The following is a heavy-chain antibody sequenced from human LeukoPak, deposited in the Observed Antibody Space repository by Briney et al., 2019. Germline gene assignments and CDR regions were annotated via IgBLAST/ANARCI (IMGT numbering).Heavy chain of an antibody. CDR1: GYNFNSYW. Sequence: PGESLKISCKGSGYNFNSYWIGWVRQMPGKGLEWMGTIYPGDSDTRYSPSFQGQFTFSADKSISTAYLQWSSLKASDTAMYYCATAGYNYGMDVWGQGTTVTVSS. V-gene: IGHV5-51*01. J-gene: IGHJ6*02. CDR3: ATAGYNYGMDV. D-gene: IGHD6-19*01. CDR2: IYPGDSDT.